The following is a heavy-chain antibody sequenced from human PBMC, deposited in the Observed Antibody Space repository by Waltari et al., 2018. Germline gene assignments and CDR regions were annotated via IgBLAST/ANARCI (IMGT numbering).Heavy chain of an antibody. Sequence: EVQLVDSGGGLVQPGGSLRLSCAASGFTFSSNWMSWVRQAPGGGLEWLANIKPDGSQQYYVDSVRGRFSISRDNAKNSLYLQLNSLRAEDTVIYYCARDFNWGWDFWGQGTLVTVSS. D-gene: IGHD7-27*01. CDR2: IKPDGSQQ. J-gene: IGHJ4*02. CDR3: ARDFNWGWDF. CDR1: GFTFSSNW. V-gene: IGHV3-7*03.